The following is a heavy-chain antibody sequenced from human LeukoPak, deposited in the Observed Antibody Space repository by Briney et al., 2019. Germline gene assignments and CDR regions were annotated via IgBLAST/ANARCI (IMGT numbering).Heavy chain of an antibody. CDR2: IYYSGSI. CDR1: GGSISSSSYY. J-gene: IGHJ6*02. V-gene: IGHV4-39*01. D-gene: IGHD3-22*01. CDR3: ARSYYYDSSGPMDV. Sequence: PSDTLSLTCTVSGGSISSSSYYWGWIRQPPGKGLDWIVSIYYSGSIYYNPSLKSRVTISVDPSKNQFSLKLSSVTAADTAVYYCARSYYYDSSGPMDVWGQGTTVTVSS.